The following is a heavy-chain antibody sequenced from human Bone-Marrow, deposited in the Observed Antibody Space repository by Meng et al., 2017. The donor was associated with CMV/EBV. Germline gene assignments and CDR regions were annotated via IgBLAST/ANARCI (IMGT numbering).Heavy chain of an antibody. CDR3: ARGCRGTRIGYSSSWYDYYYYYGMDV. V-gene: IGHV3-21*01. J-gene: IGHJ6*02. Sequence: GESLKISCAASGFTFSSYSMNWVRQAPGKGLEWVSSISSSSSYIYYADSVKGRFTISRDNAKNSLYLQMNSLRAEDTAVYYCARGCRGTRIGYSSSWYDYYYYYGMDVWGQGTTVTVSS. CDR1: GFTFSSYS. D-gene: IGHD6-13*01. CDR2: ISSSSSYI.